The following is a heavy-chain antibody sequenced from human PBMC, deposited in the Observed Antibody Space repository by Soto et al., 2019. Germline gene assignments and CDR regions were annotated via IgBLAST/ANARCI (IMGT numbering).Heavy chain of an antibody. Sequence: QVQLVESGGGVVQPGRSLRLSCAASGFTFSRYDMHWVRQAPGKGLEWVAVISYDGSNKYYADSVKGRFTISRDNSKNTLYLQMNSLRAEDTAVYYCARVVLDGAGYYYYGMDVWGQGTTVTVSS. CDR1: GFTFSRYD. D-gene: IGHD3-3*01. CDR3: ARVVLDGAGYYYYGMDV. CDR2: ISYDGSNK. V-gene: IGHV3-30-3*01. J-gene: IGHJ6*02.